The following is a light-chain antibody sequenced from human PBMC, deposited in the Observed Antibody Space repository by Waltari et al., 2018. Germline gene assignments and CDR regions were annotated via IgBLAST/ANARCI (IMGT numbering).Light chain of an antibody. CDR1: QSVNSY. CDR3: QQRSNWPGT. Sequence: EIVLTRSPATLSLSPGERATLSCRASQSVNSYLAWYQQKPGQAPRLLIYDASNRATGIPARFSGSGSETDFTLTISSLEPEDFAVYYCQQRSNWPGTFGQGTKVEIK. J-gene: IGKJ1*01. CDR2: DAS. V-gene: IGKV3-11*01.